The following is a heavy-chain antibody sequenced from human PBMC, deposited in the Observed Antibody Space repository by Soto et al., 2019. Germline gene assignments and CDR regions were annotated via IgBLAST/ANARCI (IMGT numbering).Heavy chain of an antibody. J-gene: IGHJ4*02. Sequence: GSLRLSCAASGFTFSSYSMNWVRQAPGKGLEWVSYISSSSSTIYYADSVKGRFTISRDNAKNSLYLQMNSLRDEDTAVYYCARVFPYDYVWGSYRYKWPLDYWGQGTLVTVSS. V-gene: IGHV3-48*02. CDR2: ISSSSSTI. CDR3: ARVFPYDYVWGSYRYKWPLDY. D-gene: IGHD3-16*02. CDR1: GFTFSSYS.